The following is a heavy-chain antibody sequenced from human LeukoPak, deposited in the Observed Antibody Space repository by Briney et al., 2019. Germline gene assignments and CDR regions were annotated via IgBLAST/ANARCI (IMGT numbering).Heavy chain of an antibody. CDR1: GGSISSSSYY. Sequence: SETLSLTCTVSGGSISSSSYYWGWIRQPPGKGLEWIGSIYYSGSTYYNPSLKSRVTISVDTSKNQFSLKLSSVTAADTAVYYCARDPATYYDFWSGYPLGNWFDPWGQGTLVTVSS. CDR2: IYYSGST. V-gene: IGHV4-39*07. J-gene: IGHJ5*02. D-gene: IGHD3-3*01. CDR3: ARDPATYYDFWSGYPLGNWFDP.